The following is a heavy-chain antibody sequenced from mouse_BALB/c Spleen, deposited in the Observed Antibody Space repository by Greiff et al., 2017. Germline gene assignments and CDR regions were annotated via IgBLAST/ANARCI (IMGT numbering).Heavy chain of an antibody. CDR2: IDPANGNT. J-gene: IGHJ3*01. V-gene: IGHV14-3*02. D-gene: IGHD2-4*01. CDR3: AREDMITTRAWFAY. Sequence: VQLQQSGAELVKPGASVKLSCTASGFNIKDTYMHWVKQRPEQGLEWIGRIDPANGNTKYDPKFQGKATITADTSSNTAYLQLSSLTSEDTAVYYCAREDMITTRAWFAYWGQGTLVTVSA. CDR1: GFNIKDTY.